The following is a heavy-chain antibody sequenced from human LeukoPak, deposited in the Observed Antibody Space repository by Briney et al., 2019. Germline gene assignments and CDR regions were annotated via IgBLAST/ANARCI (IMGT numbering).Heavy chain of an antibody. J-gene: IGHJ4*02. CDR3: AKAGMVAAAGTFYYFDY. V-gene: IGHV3-30*18. CDR1: GFTFSSYG. CDR2: ISYDGSNK. D-gene: IGHD6-13*01. Sequence: GGSLRLSCAASGFTFSSYGMHWVRQAPGKGLEWVAVISYDGSNKYYADSVKGRFTISRDNSKNTLYLQTNSLRAEDTAVYYCAKAGMVAAAGTFYYFDYWGQGTLVTVSS.